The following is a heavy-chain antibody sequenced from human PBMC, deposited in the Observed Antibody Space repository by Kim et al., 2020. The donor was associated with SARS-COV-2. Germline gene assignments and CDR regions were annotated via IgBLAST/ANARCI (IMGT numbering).Heavy chain of an antibody. V-gene: IGHV5-51*01. D-gene: IGHD2-2*01. CDR1: GYSFTNYW. J-gene: IGHJ4*02. Sequence: GESLKISCKGSGYSFTNYWIGWVRQMPGKGLEWMGIIYPGDSNIRYSPSFQGQVTISADNSISTAYLQWSSLKASDTAMYYCARRRPALNPYYFDYWGQGPLVTVSS. CDR3: ARRRPALNPYYFDY. CDR2: IYPGDSNI.